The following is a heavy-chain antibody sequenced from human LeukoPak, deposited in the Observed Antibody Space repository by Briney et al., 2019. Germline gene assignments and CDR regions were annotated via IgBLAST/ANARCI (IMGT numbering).Heavy chain of an antibody. Sequence: GGSLRLSCVGSGFTFHSHAMSWVRLAPEKGLEFVSGIYENGGTTYYADSVKGRFSISRDNSKNTLYLQMDSLRGEDTAVYYCAKDFRIGYSAHFDYWGQGALVTVSS. J-gene: IGHJ4*02. CDR2: IYENGGTT. D-gene: IGHD2-21*01. CDR3: AKDFRIGYSAHFDY. V-gene: IGHV3-23*01. CDR1: GFTFHSHA.